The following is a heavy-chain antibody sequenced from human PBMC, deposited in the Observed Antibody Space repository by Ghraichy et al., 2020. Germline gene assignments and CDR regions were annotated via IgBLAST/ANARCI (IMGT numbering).Heavy chain of an antibody. Sequence: LSLTCAASGFTVSFNYMSWVRQAPGKGLEWLSLIYSGGSTYYADSVKGRFTISRDNSKNTLYLQMNSLRAEDTALYYCARGGSVAARRGAFDIWGQGTLVTVSS. J-gene: IGHJ3*02. D-gene: IGHD6-6*01. CDR2: IYSGGST. CDR1: GFTVSFNY. CDR3: ARGGSVAARRGAFDI. V-gene: IGHV3-53*01.